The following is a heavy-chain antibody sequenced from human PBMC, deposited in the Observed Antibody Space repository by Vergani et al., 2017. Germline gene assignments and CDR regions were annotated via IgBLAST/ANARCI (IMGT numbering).Heavy chain of an antibody. Sequence: EVQLLESGGGLVQPGGSLRLSCAASGFTFSSYAMSWVRQAPGTGLEWVSAISGSGGSTYYADSVTGRFTISRDNAKNTLYLQMNSLRAEDTAVYYCAKAKYPMATMGLGMDVWGQGTTVTVSS. V-gene: IGHV3-23*01. J-gene: IGHJ6*02. D-gene: IGHD2-2*01. CDR3: AKAKYPMATMGLGMDV. CDR1: GFTFSSYA. CDR2: ISGSGGST.